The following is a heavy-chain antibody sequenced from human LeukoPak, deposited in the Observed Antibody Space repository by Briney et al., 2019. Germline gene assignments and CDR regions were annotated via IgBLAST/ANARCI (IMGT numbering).Heavy chain of an antibody. J-gene: IGHJ4*02. D-gene: IGHD6-19*01. Sequence: SETLSLTCAVYGGSFSGYYWSWIRQPPGKGLEWIGEINHSGSTNYNPSLKSRVTISVDTSKNQFSLKLSSVTAADTAIYYCARAVSGRFDYWGQGTLVTVSS. CDR1: GGSFSGYY. V-gene: IGHV4-34*01. CDR2: INHSGST. CDR3: ARAVSGRFDY.